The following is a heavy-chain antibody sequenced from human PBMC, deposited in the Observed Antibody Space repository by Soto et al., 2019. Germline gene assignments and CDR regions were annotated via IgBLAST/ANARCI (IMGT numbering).Heavy chain of an antibody. CDR3: AKDLNVKTYVPYGMDV. V-gene: IGHV3-30*18. CDR2: ISDDGHNE. Sequence: QVQLVESGGGVVQPGRSLSLSCAASQLTFKNYAMHWVRQAPGKGLEWVAVISDDGHNEYYADSVRGRFTISRDNSKSPVDLHMNSLRVDDTAVYYCAKDLNVKTYVPYGMDVWGQGTTVTVSS. CDR1: QLTFKNYA. J-gene: IGHJ6*02. D-gene: IGHD3-10*02.